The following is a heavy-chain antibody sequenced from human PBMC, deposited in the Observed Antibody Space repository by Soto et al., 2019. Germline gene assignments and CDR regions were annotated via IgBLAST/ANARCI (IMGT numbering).Heavy chain of an antibody. CDR1: GLPFSTYW. J-gene: IGHJ4*02. D-gene: IGHD1-20*01. CDR3: ARLITPRVVYS. Sequence: EVQLVESGGGLVKPGGSLRLSCAASGLPFSTYWMSWVRQAPGKGLEWVANMKQDGSEKDYVGSVKGRFTISRDNAKNALYLQMNSVTAEDTAVYYCARLITPRVVYSWGQGTLVTVSS. CDR2: MKQDGSEK. V-gene: IGHV3-7*05.